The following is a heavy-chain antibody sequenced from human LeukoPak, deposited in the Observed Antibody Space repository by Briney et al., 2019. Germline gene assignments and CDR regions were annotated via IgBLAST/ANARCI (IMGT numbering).Heavy chain of an antibody. CDR2: ISGDGGTT. Sequence: PGGSLRLSCAASGFTFDDFVMHWVRQAPGKGLEWVSLISGDGGTTHYADSVKGRFTISRDNSENSLYLQMNSLRAEDTAVYYCARDLDGYRSGNGAWGQGTLVTVSS. D-gene: IGHD5-12*01. J-gene: IGHJ5*02. CDR3: ARDLDGYRSGNGA. V-gene: IGHV3-43*02. CDR1: GFTFDDFV.